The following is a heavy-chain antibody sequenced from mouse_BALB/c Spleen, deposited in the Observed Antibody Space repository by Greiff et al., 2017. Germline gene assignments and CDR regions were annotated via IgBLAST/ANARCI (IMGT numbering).Heavy chain of an antibody. CDR3: ARGVVAKGYFDY. CDR1: GFTFSSFG. J-gene: IGHJ2*01. Sequence: EVKLVESGGGLVQPGGSRKLSCAASGFTFSSFGMHWVRQAPEKGLEWVAYISSGSSTIYYADTVKGRFTISRDNPKNTLFLQMTSLRSEDTAMYYCARGVVAKGYFDYWGQGTTLTVSS. CDR2: ISSGSSTI. D-gene: IGHD1-1*01. V-gene: IGHV5-17*02.